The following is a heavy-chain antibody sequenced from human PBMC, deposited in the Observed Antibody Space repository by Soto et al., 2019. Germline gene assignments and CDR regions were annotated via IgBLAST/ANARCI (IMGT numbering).Heavy chain of an antibody. CDR2: IYKSATT. CDR1: GDSISTVDYF. Sequence: TLSLTCSVSGDSISTVDYFWAWIRQPPGQALEYIGYIYKSATTYYNPSFEGRVAISLDTSKSHFSLNVTSVTAADTAVYFCARGRYCLTGRCFPNWFDSWGQGTLVTVSS. CDR3: ARGRYCLTGRCFPNWFDS. V-gene: IGHV4-30-4*01. J-gene: IGHJ5*01. D-gene: IGHD2-15*01.